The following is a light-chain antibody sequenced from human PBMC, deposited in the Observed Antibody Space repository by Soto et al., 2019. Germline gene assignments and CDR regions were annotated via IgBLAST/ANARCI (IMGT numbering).Light chain of an antibody. CDR2: EVS. V-gene: IGKV2D-29*01. CDR1: QSLLHSDGKTS. J-gene: IGKJ4*01. CDR3: MRSIQLPLI. Sequence: DIVMTQTPLSLSVTPGQPASISCKSSQSLLHSDGKTSLYWYLQKPGQHPQLLIYEVSNRFSGVXVXXSGVWSRTDFNRKRSRVEAEDVGVYYCMRSIQLPLIFGGGTKVEIK.